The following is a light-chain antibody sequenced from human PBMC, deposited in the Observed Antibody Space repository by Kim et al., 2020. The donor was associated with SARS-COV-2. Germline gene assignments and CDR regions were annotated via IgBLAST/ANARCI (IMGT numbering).Light chain of an antibody. Sequence: TTLNCKASQSVLYSSNNNNYLAWYQLKPGQPPKLLIYWASTRESGVPDRFSGSGSGTDFTLTISSLQAEDVAVYYCQQYYSIPITFGQGTRLEIK. V-gene: IGKV4-1*01. CDR2: WAS. CDR3: QQYYSIPIT. CDR1: QSVLYSSNNNNY. J-gene: IGKJ5*01.